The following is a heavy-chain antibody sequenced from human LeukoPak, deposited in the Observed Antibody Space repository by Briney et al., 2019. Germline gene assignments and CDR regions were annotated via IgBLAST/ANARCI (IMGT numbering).Heavy chain of an antibody. V-gene: IGHV1-8*03. CDR1: GYTFTGYY. J-gene: IGHJ3*02. CDR3: ARRRYAGDAFDI. D-gene: IGHD2-8*01. CDR2: MNPNSGNT. Sequence: ASVKVSCKASGYTFTGYYMHWVRQAPGQGLEWMGWMNPNSGNTGYAQKFQGRVTITRNTSISTAYMELSSLRSEDTAVYYCARRRYAGDAFDIWGQGTMVTVSS.